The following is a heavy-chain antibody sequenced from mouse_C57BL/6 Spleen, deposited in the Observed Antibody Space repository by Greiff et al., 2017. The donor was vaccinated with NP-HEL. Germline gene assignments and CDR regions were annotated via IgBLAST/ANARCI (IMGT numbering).Heavy chain of an antibody. J-gene: IGHJ3*01. V-gene: IGHV1-15*01. D-gene: IGHD1-1*01. Sequence: VQLQQSGASVTLSCKASGYTFTDYEMHWVKQTPVHGLEWIGAIDPETGGTAYNQKFKGKAILTADKSSSTAYMELRSLTSEDSAVYYCTRKYYYGSPWFAYWGQGTLVTVSA. CDR3: TRKYYYGSPWFAY. CDR2: IDPETGGT. CDR1: GYTFTDYE.